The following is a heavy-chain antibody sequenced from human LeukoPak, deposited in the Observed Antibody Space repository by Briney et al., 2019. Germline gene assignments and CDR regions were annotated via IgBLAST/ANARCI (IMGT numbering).Heavy chain of an antibody. D-gene: IGHD3-22*01. CDR1: GGTVSSNIYY. Sequence: SERLSLTCTVSGGTVSSNIYYWTWIRQPPGKGLEWIGYIYYSGSTNYNPSRESRVTISVDTSKTQFSLKLPSLTAADTAVYYCAREDSRGYLGYCGQGALVADSS. J-gene: IGHJ4*02. CDR3: AREDSRGYLGY. CDR2: IYYSGST. V-gene: IGHV4-61*01.